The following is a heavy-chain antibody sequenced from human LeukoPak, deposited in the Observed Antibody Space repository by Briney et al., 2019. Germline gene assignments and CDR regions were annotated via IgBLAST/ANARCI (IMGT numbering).Heavy chain of an antibody. D-gene: IGHD2-21*02. Sequence: GGSRRLSCAASGSTFSNYAMSWVRQAPGKGLEWLSVISGSGGNTHYADSVKGRLTISRDTSKNTLYLQIDSLTTDDTAIYYCARRTITAGGDCLDYWGQGTLITVSS. V-gene: IGHV3-23*01. CDR1: GSTFSNYA. J-gene: IGHJ4*02. CDR3: ARRTITAGGDCLDY. CDR2: ISGSGGNT.